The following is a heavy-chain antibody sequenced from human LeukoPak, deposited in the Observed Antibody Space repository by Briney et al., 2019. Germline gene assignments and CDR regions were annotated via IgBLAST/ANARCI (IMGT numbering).Heavy chain of an antibody. D-gene: IGHD6-19*01. Sequence: GGSPRLSCAASGFTFSSYAMSWVRQAPGKGLEWVSAISGSGGSTYYADSVKGRFTISRDNSKNTLYLQMNSLRAEDTAVYYCAKVYSSGWSFDYWGQGTLVTVSS. CDR1: GFTFSSYA. CDR2: ISGSGGST. V-gene: IGHV3-23*01. CDR3: AKVYSSGWSFDY. J-gene: IGHJ4*02.